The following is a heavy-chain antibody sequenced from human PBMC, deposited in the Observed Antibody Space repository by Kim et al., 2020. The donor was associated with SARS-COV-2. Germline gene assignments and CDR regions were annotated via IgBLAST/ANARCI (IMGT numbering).Heavy chain of an antibody. V-gene: IGHV1-18*01. J-gene: IGHJ4*02. CDR2: ISANNGNT. D-gene: IGHD1-26*01. Sequence: ASVKVSCKASGYTFTSSGISGVRQAPGQGLEWMGWISANNGNTKYSQKFQGRVTMTPETSTTTAYIGLRSLRSDDTAMYYCARVLVGATDYFDCWGQGTMVTVSS. CDR3: ARVLVGATDYFDC. CDR1: GYTFTSSG.